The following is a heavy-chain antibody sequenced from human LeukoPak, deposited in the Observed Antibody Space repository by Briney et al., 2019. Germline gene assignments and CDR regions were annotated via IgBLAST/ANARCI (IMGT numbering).Heavy chain of an antibody. J-gene: IGHJ5*02. CDR2: IYYSGST. Sequence: SETLSLTCTVSGGSISSSSYYWGWIRQPPGKGLEWIGSIYYSGSTYYNPSLKSRVTISVDTSKNQFSLKLSSVTAADTAVYYCARLGQWSGYYMHGWFDPWGQGTLVTVSS. V-gene: IGHV4-39*07. D-gene: IGHD3-3*01. CDR1: GGSISSSSYY. CDR3: ARLGQWSGYYMHGWFDP.